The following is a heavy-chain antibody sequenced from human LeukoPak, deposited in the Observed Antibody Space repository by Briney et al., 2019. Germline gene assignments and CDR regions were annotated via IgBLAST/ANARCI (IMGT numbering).Heavy chain of an antibody. D-gene: IGHD3-22*01. CDR2: ISAYNGNT. J-gene: IGHJ4*02. V-gene: IGHV1-18*01. CDR1: GYTFTSYG. Sequence: SXKASGYTFTSYGISWVRQAPGQGLEWMGWISAYNGNTNYAQKLQGRVTMTTDTSPSTAYMELRSLRSDDTAVYYCARDRGRITMIKYYFDYWGQGTLVTVSS. CDR3: ARDRGRITMIKYYFDY.